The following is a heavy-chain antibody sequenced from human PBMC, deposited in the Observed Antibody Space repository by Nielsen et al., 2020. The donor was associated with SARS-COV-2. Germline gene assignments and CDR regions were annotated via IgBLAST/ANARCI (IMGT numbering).Heavy chain of an antibody. Sequence: ASVKVSCKASGYTFTSYYMHWVRQAPGQGLEWMGWISPNNGETKSAQKFQGRVTMTTDTSTSTAYMELRSLISDDTAVYYCARDSPIYGDYVDFWGQGTLVTVSS. CDR2: ISPNNGET. V-gene: IGHV1-18*04. CDR3: ARDSPIYGDYVDF. J-gene: IGHJ4*02. D-gene: IGHD4-17*01. CDR1: GYTFTSYY.